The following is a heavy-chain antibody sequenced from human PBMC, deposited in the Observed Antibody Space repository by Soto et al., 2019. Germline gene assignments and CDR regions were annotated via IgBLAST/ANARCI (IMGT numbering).Heavy chain of an antibody. CDR3: ARGVTRNRFDP. J-gene: IGHJ5*02. V-gene: IGHV4-31*03. CDR1: GGSLNSGNYY. CDR2: IYYTGST. Sequence: QVQLQESGPGLVAPSQTLSLTCTVSGGSLNSGNYYWTWIRQHPGKGLEWIAYIYYTGSTYYNPSLKGRVTISLDTSKNHFSLKLSSVTAAETAVYYCARGVTRNRFDPWGQGTLVTVSS.